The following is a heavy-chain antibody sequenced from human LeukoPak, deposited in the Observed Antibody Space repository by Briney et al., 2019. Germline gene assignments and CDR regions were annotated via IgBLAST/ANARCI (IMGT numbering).Heavy chain of an antibody. V-gene: IGHV4-59*01. CDR2: IYYSGST. CDR1: GGSISSYY. CDR3: ARGSYDSSGYYLFDY. J-gene: IGHJ4*02. D-gene: IGHD3-22*01. Sequence: SETLSLTRTVSGGSISSYYWSWIRQPPGKGLEWIGYIYYSGSTNYNPSLKSRVTVSVDTSKNQFSLKLSSVTAADTAVYYCARGSYDSSGYYLFDYWGQGTLVTVSS.